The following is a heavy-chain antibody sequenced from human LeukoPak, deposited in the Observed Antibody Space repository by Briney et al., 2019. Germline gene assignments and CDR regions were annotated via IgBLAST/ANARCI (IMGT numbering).Heavy chain of an antibody. CDR3: ASGYCSSTSCYQAFDY. J-gene: IGHJ4*02. D-gene: IGHD2-2*01. Sequence: ASVKVSCKASGYTFTGYYMHWVRQAPGQGLEWMGWINPNSGGTNYAQKFQGRVTMTRDTSISTAYMELSRLRSDDTAVYYCASGYCSSTSCYQAFDYWGQGTLVTVSS. CDR2: INPNSGGT. CDR1: GYTFTGYY. V-gene: IGHV1-2*02.